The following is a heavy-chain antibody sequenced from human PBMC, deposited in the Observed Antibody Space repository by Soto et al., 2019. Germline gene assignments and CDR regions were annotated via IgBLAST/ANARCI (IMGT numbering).Heavy chain of an antibody. J-gene: IGHJ4*02. CDR3: ARRKERSGPHYFDY. CDR1: GYTFNTYD. CDR2: MNPYNGNT. V-gene: IGHV1-8*01. Sequence: ASVKVSCKASGYTFNTYDIYWMRQATRQGLEWMGWMNPYNGNTGYAQKFQGRVTVTRNISISTVYMELSGLRRDDTAVYYCARRKERSGPHYFDYWGQGSQVTVSS. D-gene: IGHD6-25*01.